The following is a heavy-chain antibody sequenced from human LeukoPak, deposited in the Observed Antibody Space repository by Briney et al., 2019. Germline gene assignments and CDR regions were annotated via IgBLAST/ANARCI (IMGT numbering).Heavy chain of an antibody. CDR3: ATDHSMANTAWWFDP. D-gene: IGHD5-24*01. CDR2: INPSGTGT. CDR1: GYTITNNY. V-gene: IGHV1-46*01. J-gene: IGHJ5*02. Sequence: ASVKVYWKASGYTITNNYMHWVQQAPGQGLEWIVAINPSGTGTSYAQKFQGRITMSRNTSTSTVYMELSSLRSEDTAFYYCATDHSMANTAWWFDPWGQGTLVTVSS.